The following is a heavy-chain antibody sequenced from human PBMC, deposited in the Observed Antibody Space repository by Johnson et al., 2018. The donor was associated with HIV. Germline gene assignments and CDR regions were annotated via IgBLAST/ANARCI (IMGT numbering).Heavy chain of an antibody. CDR1: GFTFSGYA. J-gene: IGHJ3*02. CDR3: ARDESGYDEGFDAFDI. D-gene: IGHD5-12*01. V-gene: IGHV3-30-3*01. CDR2: ISYDGSNN. Sequence: QVQLVESGGGVVQPGRSLSLSCAASGFTFSGYAMHWVRQAPGMGLGWVALISYDGSNNYYADSVKGRFTISRDNSKNTLYLQMNSLRVEDTAVYYCARDESGYDEGFDAFDIWGQGTMVTVSS.